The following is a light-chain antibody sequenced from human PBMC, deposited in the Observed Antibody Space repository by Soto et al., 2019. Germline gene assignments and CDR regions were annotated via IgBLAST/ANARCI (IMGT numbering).Light chain of an antibody. CDR1: QTISSW. Sequence: DIQMTQSPSTLSASVGDRVTITCRASQTISSWLAWYQQKPGKAPKLLIYKASSLESGVPSRFSGSGSGTEFPHTVSSLQLDDFATYYGQQYDSYPWTFGQGTKVEVK. V-gene: IGKV1-5*03. CDR3: QQYDSYPWT. CDR2: KAS. J-gene: IGKJ1*01.